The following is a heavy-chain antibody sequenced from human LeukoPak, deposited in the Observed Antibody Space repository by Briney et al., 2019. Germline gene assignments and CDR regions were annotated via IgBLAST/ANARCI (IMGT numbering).Heavy chain of an antibody. CDR2: ISGSGGST. J-gene: IGHJ4*02. CDR1: GGSFSGYY. Sequence: PSETLSLTCAVYGGSFSGYYWSWIRQPPGKGLEWVSAISGSGGSTYYADSVKGRFTISRDNSKNTLYLQMNSLRAEDTAVYYCARAGLYGDLTGLDYWGQGTLVTVSS. D-gene: IGHD4-17*01. CDR3: ARAGLYGDLTGLDY. V-gene: IGHV3-23*01.